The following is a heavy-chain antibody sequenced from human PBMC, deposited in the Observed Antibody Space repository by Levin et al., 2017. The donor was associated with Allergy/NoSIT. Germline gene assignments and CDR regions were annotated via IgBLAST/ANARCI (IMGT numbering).Heavy chain of an antibody. D-gene: IGHD2-15*01. CDR2: INPNSGGT. J-gene: IGHJ4*02. CDR3: ARDRGGDYCSGGSCYGFGADY. Sequence: GESLKISCKASGYTFTGYYMHWVRQAPGQGLEWMGWINPNSGGTNYAQKFQGRVTMTRDTSISTAYMELSRLRSDDTAVYYCARDRGGDYCSGGSCYGFGADYWGQGTLVTVSS. CDR1: GYTFTGYY. V-gene: IGHV1-2*02.